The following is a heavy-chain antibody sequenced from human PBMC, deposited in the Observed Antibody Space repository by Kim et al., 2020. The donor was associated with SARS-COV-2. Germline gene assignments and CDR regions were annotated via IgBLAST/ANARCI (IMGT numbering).Heavy chain of an antibody. CDR3: AGICGTTSCSDDY. J-gene: IGHJ4*02. CDR1: GFTFSNYG. CDR2: ISFGGVT. D-gene: IGHD2-2*01. Sequence: GGSLRLSCAAFGFTFSNYGVSWVRQAPGKGLEWVSAISFGGVTDYADSVRGRFTTSRDNPKSTVYLQMNSLRAEDTAVYYCAGICGTTSCSDDYWGQGTLVTVSS. V-gene: IGHV3-23*01.